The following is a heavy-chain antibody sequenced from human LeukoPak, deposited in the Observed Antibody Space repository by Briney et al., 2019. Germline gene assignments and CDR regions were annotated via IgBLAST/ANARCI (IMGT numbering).Heavy chain of an antibody. D-gene: IGHD4-11*01. J-gene: IGHJ6*02. CDR2: ISGSGGST. Sequence: GASLRLSCAASGFTFSSYAMSWVRQAPGKGLEWVSAISGSGGSTYYADSVKGRSTISRDNSKNTLYLQMNSLRAEDTAVYYCAKDNSNYLSYYYGMDVWGQGTTVTVSS. CDR3: AKDNSNYLSYYYGMDV. CDR1: GFTFSSYA. V-gene: IGHV3-23*01.